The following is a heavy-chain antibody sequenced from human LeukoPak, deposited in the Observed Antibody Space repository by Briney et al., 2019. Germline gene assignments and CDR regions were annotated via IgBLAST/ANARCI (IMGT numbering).Heavy chain of an antibody. CDR3: VRDLGGRSGH. CDR1: GFNFASHW. Sequence: GGSLRLSCAASGFNFASHWMHWVRQTPGKGLVWVSRSNEDGSTTNYADSVKGRFTISRDNAKNTLYLQMNSLTAEDTAVYYCVRDLGGRSGHWGQGTLVTVSS. CDR2: SNEDGSTT. D-gene: IGHD1-26*01. V-gene: IGHV3-74*01. J-gene: IGHJ4*02.